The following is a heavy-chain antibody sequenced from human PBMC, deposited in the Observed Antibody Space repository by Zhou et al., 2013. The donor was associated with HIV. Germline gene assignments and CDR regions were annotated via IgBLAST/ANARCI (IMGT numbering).Heavy chain of an antibody. V-gene: IGHV1-69*04. CDR3: GRGPYYSNAPGGPLDI. J-gene: IGHJ3*02. D-gene: IGHD1-26*01. Sequence: QAQLVQSGAEVKKPGSSVKVSCKASGGTFSSYAITWVRQAPGQGLEWMGTIIPFFDVPNYAQKFQGRVTITADKSTSTSYLELRSPRSEDTALYYCGRGPYYSNAPGGPLDIWGQGTWVTISS. CDR2: IIPFFDVP. CDR1: GGTFSSYA.